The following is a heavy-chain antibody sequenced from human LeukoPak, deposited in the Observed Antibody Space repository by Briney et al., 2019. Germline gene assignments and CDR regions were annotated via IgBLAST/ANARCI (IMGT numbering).Heavy chain of an antibody. Sequence: PGGSLILSCAASGYSFRSCWMSWVRQAPGRGLEWVANIKEDGSEKYYVDSVKGRFTISRDNAKNALYLQMNSLRAEDTAVYYCARVAWPHYFDYWGQGTLVTVSS. D-gene: IGHD2-21*01. CDR3: ARVAWPHYFDY. CDR1: GYSFRSCW. V-gene: IGHV3-7*01. CDR2: IKEDGSEK. J-gene: IGHJ4*02.